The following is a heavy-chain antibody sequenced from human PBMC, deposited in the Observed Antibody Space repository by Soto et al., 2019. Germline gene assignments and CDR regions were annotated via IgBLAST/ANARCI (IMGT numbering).Heavy chain of an antibody. CDR2: ISSGVVNY. CDR1: GFTFSSFA. CDR3: ARGGAWPPERLGY. Sequence: QVQLVESGGGVVQPGRSLRLSCAASGFTFSSFAMRWVRQAPGKGLEWLAVISSGVVNYYYAESVKGRFTISRDNSKNTLQLQMNRRGKDAAVVYYSARGGAWPPERLGYWGQGTLVTVSS. D-gene: IGHD1-26*01. J-gene: IGHJ4*02. V-gene: IGHV3-30-3*01.